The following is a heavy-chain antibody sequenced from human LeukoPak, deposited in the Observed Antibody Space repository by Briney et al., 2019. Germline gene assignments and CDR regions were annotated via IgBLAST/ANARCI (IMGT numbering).Heavy chain of an antibody. Sequence: GGSLRLSCAASGFTFSSYGMHWVRQAPGKGLEWVAVISYDGSNKYYADSVKGRFTISRDNSKNTLYLQMNGLRAEDTAVYYCAKAPDTAMEYYFDYWGQGTLVTVSS. CDR1: GFTFSSYG. CDR2: ISYDGSNK. V-gene: IGHV3-30*18. D-gene: IGHD5-18*01. J-gene: IGHJ4*02. CDR3: AKAPDTAMEYYFDY.